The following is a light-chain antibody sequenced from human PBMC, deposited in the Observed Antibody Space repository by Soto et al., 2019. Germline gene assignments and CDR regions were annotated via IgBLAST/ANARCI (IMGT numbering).Light chain of an antibody. CDR3: QQYHYWPRM. Sequence: EIVMAQSPATLSVSPGDSARLSCRASQSVIKNLAWFQQKPGQAPRLLIYGASTRVTGVPARFSGSGSGTEFTLTISSLQSEDVALYYCQQYHYWPRMFGPGTKVDIK. CDR1: QSVIKN. CDR2: GAS. V-gene: IGKV3-15*01. J-gene: IGKJ1*01.